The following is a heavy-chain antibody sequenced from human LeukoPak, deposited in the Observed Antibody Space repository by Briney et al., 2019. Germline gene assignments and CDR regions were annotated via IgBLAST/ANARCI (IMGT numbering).Heavy chain of an antibody. V-gene: IGHV1-69*06. D-gene: IGHD6-6*01. CDR1: GGTFSSYA. CDR2: IIPIFGTA. CDR3: ARKGSSSSGRDYYYYYYMDV. Sequence: ASVKVSCKASGGTFSSYAISWVRQAPGQGLEWMGGIIPIFGTANYAQKFQGRVTITADKSTSTAYMELSSLRSEDTAVYYCARKGSSSSGRDYYYYYYMDVWGKGTTVTVSS. J-gene: IGHJ6*03.